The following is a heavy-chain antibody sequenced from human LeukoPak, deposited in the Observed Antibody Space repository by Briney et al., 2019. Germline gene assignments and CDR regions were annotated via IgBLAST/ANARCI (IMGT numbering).Heavy chain of an antibody. CDR1: GFTFSSYA. D-gene: IGHD3-22*01. CDR2: ISSTGTTI. CDR3: ARDYHDSSSGVDY. V-gene: IGHV3-48*04. Sequence: QSGGSLRLSCAASGFTFSSYAMSWVRQAPGKGLEWVSYISSTGTTIYYADSVKGRFTISRDNAKNSLYLQMNSLRAEDTAVYYCARDYHDSSSGVDYWGQGTLVTVSS. J-gene: IGHJ4*02.